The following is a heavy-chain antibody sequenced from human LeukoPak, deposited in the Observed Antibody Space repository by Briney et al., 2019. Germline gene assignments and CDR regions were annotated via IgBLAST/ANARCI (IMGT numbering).Heavy chain of an antibody. D-gene: IGHD6-13*01. Sequence: PGGSLRLSCVASGFTFSSYAMSWVRQAPGKGLEWVSSIRSTSSNTYYADSVRGRFTISRDNAKKSLYLQMDSLRAEDTAVYYCARVEIAGAGDFWYFNLWGRGTLVTFSS. CDR2: IRSTSSNT. CDR3: ARVEIAGAGDFWYFNL. CDR1: GFTFSSYA. V-gene: IGHV3-21*01. J-gene: IGHJ2*01.